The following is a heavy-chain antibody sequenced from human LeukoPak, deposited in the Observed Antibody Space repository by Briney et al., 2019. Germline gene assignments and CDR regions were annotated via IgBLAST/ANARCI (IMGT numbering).Heavy chain of an antibody. CDR1: GFTFSSYA. V-gene: IGHV3-23*01. D-gene: IGHD3-22*01. CDR3: AKGGLYYYDSSGYLDY. J-gene: IGHJ4*02. CDR2: ISGSGGST. Sequence: GGSLRLSCAASGFTFSSYAVSWVRQAPGKGLEWVSAISGSGGSTYYADSVKGRFTISRDNSKNTLYLQMNSLRAEDTAVYYCAKGGLYYYDSSGYLDYWGQGTLVTVSS.